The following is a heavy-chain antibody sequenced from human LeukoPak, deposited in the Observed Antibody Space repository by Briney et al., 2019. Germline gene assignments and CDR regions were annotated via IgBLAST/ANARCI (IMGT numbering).Heavy chain of an antibody. CDR2: ISTSGLT. CDR3: AKDLDSSGRFGGNSWLDP. V-gene: IGHV3-23*01. D-gene: IGHD3-10*01. J-gene: IGHJ5*02. Sequence: PGGSLRLSCVASGFTISDYPMNWVRQPPGKGLEWVSLISTSGLTYYADSVKGRFTISRDNSKNTLYLQMSGLRADDTAVYYCAKDLDSSGRFGGNSWLDPWGQGTLVTVSS. CDR1: GFTISDYP.